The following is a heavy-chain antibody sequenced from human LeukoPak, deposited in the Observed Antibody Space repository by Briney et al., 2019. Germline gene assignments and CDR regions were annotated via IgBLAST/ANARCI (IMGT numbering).Heavy chain of an antibody. J-gene: IGHJ4*02. CDR2: IGGGGST. CDR3: AKEDDFWSGYCHY. CDR1: GFIFTNYA. Sequence: GGSLRLSCAASGFIFTNYAVSWVRQAPGKGLEWVSGIGGGGSTYYADSVKGRFTISRDNSKNTLYLQMNSLRAEDTAVYYCAKEDDFWSGYCHYWGQGTLVTVSS. V-gene: IGHV3-23*01. D-gene: IGHD3-3*01.